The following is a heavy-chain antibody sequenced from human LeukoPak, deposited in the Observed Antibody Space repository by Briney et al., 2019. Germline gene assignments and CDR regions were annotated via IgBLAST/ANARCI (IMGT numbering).Heavy chain of an antibody. J-gene: IGHJ3*02. CDR2: INHSGST. Sequence: SETLSLTCAVYGGSFSGYYWTWIRQPPGKGLEWIGEINHSGSTSYDPSLKSRVTISVDTATNQFSLKLRSVTAADTAVYYCARDFSAAFDIWGQGTMVTVSS. D-gene: IGHD2/OR15-2a*01. V-gene: IGHV4-34*01. CDR3: ARDFSAAFDI. CDR1: GGSFSGYY.